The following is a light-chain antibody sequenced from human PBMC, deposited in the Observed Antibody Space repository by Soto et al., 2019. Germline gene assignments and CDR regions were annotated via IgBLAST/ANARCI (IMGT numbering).Light chain of an antibody. Sequence: DIVMTQAPLSLPVTPGEPASISCRSSQSLLHSDGYNHLDWYLQKPGQSPQLLIYEGSKLASGVPDRSSGSGLGTDFTLKISRVEADDVGIYHCMQALHPPPTFGGGTKVEIK. J-gene: IGKJ4*01. V-gene: IGKV2-28*01. CDR3: MQALHPPPT. CDR1: QSLLHSDGYNH. CDR2: EGS.